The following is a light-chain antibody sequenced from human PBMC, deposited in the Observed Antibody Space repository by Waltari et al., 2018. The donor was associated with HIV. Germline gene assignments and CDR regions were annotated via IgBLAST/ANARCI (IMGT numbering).Light chain of an antibody. CDR3: MQGTHWPPIT. Sequence: DIVMTQTPLSLPVGLGQPASISCTSSQSLLHRDGNTYLSWLQQRPGQPPRLLIYRVSNRFSGVPDRFSGSGAGTDFTLKISRVEPEDVGVYYCMQGTHWPPITFGQGTRLEIK. CDR2: RVS. CDR1: QSLLHRDGNTY. J-gene: IGKJ5*01. V-gene: IGKV2-24*01.